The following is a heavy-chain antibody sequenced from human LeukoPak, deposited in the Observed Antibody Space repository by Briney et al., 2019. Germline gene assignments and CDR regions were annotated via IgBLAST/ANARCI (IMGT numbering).Heavy chain of an antibody. CDR2: IYYSGST. D-gene: IGHD3-22*01. CDR1: GGSISSYY. J-gene: IGHJ4*02. V-gene: IGHV4-59*08. CDR3: ARAGYYYDSSGYYQLDY. Sequence: PSETLSLTCTVSGGSISSYYWSWIRQPPGKGLEWIGYIYYSGSTNYNPSLKSRVTISVDTSKNQFSLKLSSVTAADTAVYYCARAGYYYDSSGYYQLDYWGQGTLVTVSS.